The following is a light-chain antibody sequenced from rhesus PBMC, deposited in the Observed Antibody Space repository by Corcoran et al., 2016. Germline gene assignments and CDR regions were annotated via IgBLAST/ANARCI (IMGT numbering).Light chain of an antibody. V-gene: IGKV1-69*01. CDR2: RAS. CDR1: QGISNW. Sequence: DIQMTQSPSSLSASVGDRVTITCRASQGISNWLAWYQQKPGKAPKLLIYRASNLETGVPSRVSGSGSGTDFTLTISSLQPEDIATYYCPQPDNSPRTFGQGTKVDIK. CDR3: PQPDNSPRT. J-gene: IGKJ1*01.